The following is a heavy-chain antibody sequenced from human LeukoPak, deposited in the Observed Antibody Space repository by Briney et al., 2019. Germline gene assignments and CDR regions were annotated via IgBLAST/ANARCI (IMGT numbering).Heavy chain of an antibody. Sequence: GGSLRLSCAASGFTFSSYWMSWVRQAPGKGLEWVANIKQDGSEKYYVDSVKGRFTISRDNAKNSLYLQMNSLRAEDTAVYYCARAPPNYYYYYGMDVWGQGTTVTVSS. V-gene: IGHV3-7*03. CDR3: ARAPPNYYYYYGMDV. CDR2: IKQDGSEK. CDR1: GFTFSSYW. J-gene: IGHJ6*02.